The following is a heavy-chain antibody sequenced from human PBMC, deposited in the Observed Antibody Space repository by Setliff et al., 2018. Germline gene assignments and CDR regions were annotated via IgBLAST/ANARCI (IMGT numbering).Heavy chain of an antibody. CDR1: GFTFSSYE. D-gene: IGHD1-1*01. J-gene: IGHJ6*03. Sequence: GSLRLSCAASGFTFSSYEMNWVRQAPGKGLEWVSAISGSGGSTYYADSVKGRFTISRDNSKNTLYLQMNSLRAEDTAVYYCAKTRGSNWNFFYYMDVWGKGTTVTVSS. CDR3: AKTRGSNWNFFYYMDV. V-gene: IGHV3-23*01. CDR2: ISGSGGST.